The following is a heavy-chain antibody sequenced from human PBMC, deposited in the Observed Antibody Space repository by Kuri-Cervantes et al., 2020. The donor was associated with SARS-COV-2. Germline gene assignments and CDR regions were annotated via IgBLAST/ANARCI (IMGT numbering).Heavy chain of an antibody. CDR2: ISAYNGNT. CDR3: ARDRGSSGWSWVYYYYGMDV. CDR1: GGTVTTYS. Sequence: ASVKVSCKASGGTVTTYSLTWVRQAPGQGLEWMGWISAYNGNTNYAQKLQGRVTMTTDTSTSTAYMELRSLRSDDTAVYYCARDRGSSGWSWVYYYYGMDVWGQGTTVTVSS. D-gene: IGHD6-19*01. V-gene: IGHV1-18*01. J-gene: IGHJ6*02.